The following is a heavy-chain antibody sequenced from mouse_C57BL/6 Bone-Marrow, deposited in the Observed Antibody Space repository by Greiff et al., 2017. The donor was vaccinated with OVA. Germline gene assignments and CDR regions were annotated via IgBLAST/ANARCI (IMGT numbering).Heavy chain of an antibody. J-gene: IGHJ2*01. CDR1: GYTFTDYY. CDR3: AREGFITTVVGHFDY. CDR2: ITPNNGGP. D-gene: IGHD1-1*01. Sequence: VQLQQSGPELVKPGASVKISCKASGYTFTDYYMNWVKQSHGKSLEWIGDITPNNGGPGYNPQFTVKATLTVDTSSRTPYMELRSLTSEDAAVYYCAREGFITTVVGHFDYWGQGTTLTVSS. V-gene: IGHV1-26*01.